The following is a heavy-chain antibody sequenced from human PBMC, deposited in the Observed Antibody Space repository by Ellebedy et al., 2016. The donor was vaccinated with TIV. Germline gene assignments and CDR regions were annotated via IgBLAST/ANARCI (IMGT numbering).Heavy chain of an antibody. J-gene: IGHJ2*01. CDR2: ISYDGINK. V-gene: IGHV3-30-3*02. Sequence: PGGSLRLSCVASRSTFTGYAMHWVRQAPGKGLEWVAVISYDGINKYYAVSVKCRFTISRDNSKNTLYLQMTSLRTEDTAVYYCAKNPAHFDLNFDLWGRGTLVTVSS. CDR1: RSTFTGYA. CDR3: AKNPAHFDLNFDL. D-gene: IGHD3/OR15-3a*01.